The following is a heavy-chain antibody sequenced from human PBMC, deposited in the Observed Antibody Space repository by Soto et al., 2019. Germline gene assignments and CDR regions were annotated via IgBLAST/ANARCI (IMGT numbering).Heavy chain of an antibody. Sequence: SETLSLTCAVYGGSFSGYYWSWIRQPPGKGLEWIGEINHSGSTNYNPSLKSRVTISVDTSKNQFSLKLSSVTAADTAVYYCARVMITFGGVSDWGQGTLVTVSS. J-gene: IGHJ4*02. CDR3: ARVMITFGGVSD. V-gene: IGHV4-34*01. D-gene: IGHD3-16*01. CDR1: GGSFSGYY. CDR2: INHSGST.